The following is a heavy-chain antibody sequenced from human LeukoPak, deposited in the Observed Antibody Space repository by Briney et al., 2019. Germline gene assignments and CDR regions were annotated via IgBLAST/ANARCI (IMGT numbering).Heavy chain of an antibody. J-gene: IGHJ2*01. CDR1: GGTFSSDA. V-gene: IGHV1-69*05. CDR3: ARAQEMATMRGWYFDL. Sequence: SVKVSCKXSGGTFSSDAISWVRQAPGQGLEWMGRIIPIFGTANYAQKFQGRVTITTDESTSTAYMELSSLRSEDTAVYYCARAQEMATMRGWYFDLWGRGTLVTVSS. D-gene: IGHD5-24*01. CDR2: IIPIFGTA.